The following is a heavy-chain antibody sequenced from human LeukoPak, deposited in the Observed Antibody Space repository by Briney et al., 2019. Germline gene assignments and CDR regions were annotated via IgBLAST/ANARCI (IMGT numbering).Heavy chain of an antibody. J-gene: IGHJ4*02. CDR1: GGSISSYY. CDR3: AREPCGGDCYSGYFDY. Sequence: SETLSLTCTVSGGSISSYYWSWIRQPPGKGLEWIGYIYYSGSTNYNPSLKSRVTISVDTSKNQFSLKLSSVTAAGTAVYYCAREPCGGDCYSGYFDYWGQGTLVTVSS. CDR2: IYYSGST. D-gene: IGHD2-21*02. V-gene: IGHV4-59*01.